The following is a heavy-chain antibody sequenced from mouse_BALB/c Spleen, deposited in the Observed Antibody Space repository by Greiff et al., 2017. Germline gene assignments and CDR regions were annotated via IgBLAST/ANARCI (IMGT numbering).Heavy chain of an antibody. CDR1: GFNIKDYY. D-gene: IGHD1-1*01. Sequence: EVQLQQSGAELVRSGASVKLSCTASGFNIKDYYMHWVKQRPEQGLERIGWIDPENGDTEYAPKFQGKATMTADTSSNTAYLQLSSLTSEDTAVYYCKGYGSSYWYFDVWGAGTTVTVSS. J-gene: IGHJ1*01. V-gene: IGHV14-4*02. CDR3: KGYGSSYWYFDV. CDR2: IDPENGDT.